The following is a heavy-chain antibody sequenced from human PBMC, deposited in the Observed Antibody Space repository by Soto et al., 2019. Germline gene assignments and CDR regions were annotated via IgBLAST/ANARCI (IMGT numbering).Heavy chain of an antibody. J-gene: IGHJ5*02. CDR2: IYYSGST. CDR1: GGSISSYY. Sequence: PSETLSLTCTVSGGSISSYYWSWIRQPPGKGLEWIGYIYYSGSTNYNPSLKSRVTISVYTSKNQFSLKLSAVTAADTAVYYCASFGSGPSLGMNWLDPWGQGTLVTVSS. V-gene: IGHV4-59*01. D-gene: IGHD3-3*01. CDR3: ASFGSGPSLGMNWLDP.